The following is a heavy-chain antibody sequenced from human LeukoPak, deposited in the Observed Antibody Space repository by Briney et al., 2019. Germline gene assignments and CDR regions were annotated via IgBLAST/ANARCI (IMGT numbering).Heavy chain of an antibody. D-gene: IGHD5-18*01. Sequence: GGSLRLSCAASGFTFSSYSMNWVRQAPGKGLEWVSSISSSSSYIYYADSVKGRFTISRDNAKNSLYLQMNSLRAEDTAVYYCARGGYSYGSSTYFDYWGQGTLVTVSS. CDR1: GFTFSSYS. CDR2: ISSSSSYI. V-gene: IGHV3-21*01. CDR3: ARGGYSYGSSTYFDY. J-gene: IGHJ4*02.